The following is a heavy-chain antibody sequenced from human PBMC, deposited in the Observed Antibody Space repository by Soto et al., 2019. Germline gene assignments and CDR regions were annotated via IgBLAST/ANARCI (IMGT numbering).Heavy chain of an antibody. D-gene: IGHD6-19*01. CDR1: GFTFSSYS. V-gene: IGHV3-21*01. J-gene: IGHJ6*02. Sequence: SLRLSCAASGFTFSSYSMNWVRQAPGKGLEWVSSISSSSSYIYYADSVKGRFTISRDNAKNSLYLQMNSLRAEDTAVYYCARGRGWPNYYYYYGMDVWGQGXTVTVYS. CDR3: ARGRGWPNYYYYYGMDV. CDR2: ISSSSSYI.